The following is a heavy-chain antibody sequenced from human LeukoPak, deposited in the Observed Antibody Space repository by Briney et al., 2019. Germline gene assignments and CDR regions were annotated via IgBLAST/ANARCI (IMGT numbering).Heavy chain of an antibody. J-gene: IGHJ4*02. CDR1: GYTFTGYY. CDR2: INPNSGGT. D-gene: IGHD1-26*01. CDR3: ARGHRSDSGSSIDY. V-gene: IGHV1-2*02. Sequence: ASVKASCKASGYTFTGYYMHWVRQAPGQGLEWMGWINPNSGGTNYAQKFQGRVTMTRDTSISTAYMELSRLRSDDTAVYYCARGHRSDSGSSIDYWGQGTLVTVSS.